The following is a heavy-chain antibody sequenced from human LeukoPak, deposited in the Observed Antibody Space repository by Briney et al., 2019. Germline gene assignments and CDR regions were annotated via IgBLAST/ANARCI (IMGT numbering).Heavy chain of an antibody. CDR1: GGSISSYF. CDR2: IYYAGNT. J-gene: IGHJ2*01. Sequence: SETLSLTCTVSGGSISSYFWSWIRQPPGKALEWIGYIYYAGNTKYSPSLKGRVTISVDTSENQFSLRLSSVTAADTAVYYCARHVAVTPWYFDLWAVAPWSLSPQ. V-gene: IGHV4-59*08. D-gene: IGHD4-17*01. CDR3: ARHVAVTPWYFDL.